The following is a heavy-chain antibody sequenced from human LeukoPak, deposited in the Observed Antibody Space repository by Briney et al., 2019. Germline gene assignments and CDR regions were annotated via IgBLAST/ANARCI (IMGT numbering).Heavy chain of an antibody. CDR3: AKGGGSYPYYYYGVDV. D-gene: IGHD1-26*01. CDR2: ISYDGSNK. J-gene: IGHJ6*02. CDR1: GFTFSSYG. V-gene: IGHV3-30*18. Sequence: GGSLRLSCAASGFTFSSYGMHWVRQAPGKGLEWVAVISYDGSNKYYADSVKGRFTNSRDNSKNTLYLQMNSLRAEDTAVYYCAKGGGSYPYYYYGVDVWGQGTTVTVSS.